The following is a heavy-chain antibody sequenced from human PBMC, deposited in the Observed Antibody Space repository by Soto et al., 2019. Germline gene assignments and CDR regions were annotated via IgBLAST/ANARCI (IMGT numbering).Heavy chain of an antibody. CDR1: GFSFSIYW. CDR2: INSDGSST. J-gene: IGHJ4*02. V-gene: IGHV3-74*01. Sequence: PGGSPRLSCAASGFSFSIYWMHWFRQAPGKGLVWVSRINSDGSSTTYADSVKGRFTISRDNPKNTLYLQMDSLRAEDTAVYYCARTRYYDFWSGYDPSWYFDHWGQGTLVTVSS. D-gene: IGHD3-3*01. CDR3: ARTRYYDFWSGYDPSWYFDH.